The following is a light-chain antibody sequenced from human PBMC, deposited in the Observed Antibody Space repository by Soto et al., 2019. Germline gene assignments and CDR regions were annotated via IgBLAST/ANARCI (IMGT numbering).Light chain of an antibody. CDR3: NSFTSIHTYV. J-gene: IGLJ1*01. CDR2: EVT. V-gene: IGLV2-14*01. CDR1: SNDVGGYNF. Sequence: QSVLTQPASVSGSPGQSITISCTGTSNDVGGYNFVSWYQQHPDKAPRLMIYEVTNRPSGVSDRFSGSKSGNTASLTISGLQAEDEADYYCNSFTSIHTYVFGTGTKVTVL.